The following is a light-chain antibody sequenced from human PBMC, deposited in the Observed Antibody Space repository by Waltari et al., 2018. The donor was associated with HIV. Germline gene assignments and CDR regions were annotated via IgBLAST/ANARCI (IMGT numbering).Light chain of an antibody. J-gene: IGKJ4*01. CDR2: WAS. CDR1: QSVLYGSANKNY. Sequence: DIMMTQSPDSLTVSLGERATITCRSSQSVLYGSANKNYLAWYQQKPGQSPKVLFYWASSRESGVPDRFSASGSGTDFTLTINSLQAEDVAVYFCHQYFTASWTFGRGTTVQI. CDR3: HQYFTASWT. V-gene: IGKV4-1*01.